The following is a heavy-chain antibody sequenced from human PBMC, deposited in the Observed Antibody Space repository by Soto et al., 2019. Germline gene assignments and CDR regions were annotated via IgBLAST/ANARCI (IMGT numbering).Heavy chain of an antibody. Sequence: SETLSLTCTVSGGSISSYYWSWIRQPPGNGLEWIGYIYYSGSTNYNPSLKSRVTISVDTSKNQFSLKLSSVTAADTAVYYCARAGAAAGGAFDIWGQGTMVTVSS. V-gene: IGHV4-59*01. CDR3: ARAGAAAGGAFDI. CDR2: IYYSGST. CDR1: GGSISSYY. J-gene: IGHJ3*02. D-gene: IGHD6-13*01.